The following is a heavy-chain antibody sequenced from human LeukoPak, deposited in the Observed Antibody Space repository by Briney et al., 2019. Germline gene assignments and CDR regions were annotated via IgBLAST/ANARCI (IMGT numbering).Heavy chain of an antibody. V-gene: IGHV3-23*01. CDR3: AKESGYSSGWYDH. Sequence: LGGSLRLSCAASGFTFSRYSMSWVRQAPGKGLEWVSAISGSGESTYYADSVKGRFTISRDNSKNTLYLQMNSLRAEDTAVYYCAKESGYSSGWYDHWGQGTLVTVSS. CDR2: ISGSGEST. J-gene: IGHJ5*02. CDR1: GFTFSRYS. D-gene: IGHD6-19*01.